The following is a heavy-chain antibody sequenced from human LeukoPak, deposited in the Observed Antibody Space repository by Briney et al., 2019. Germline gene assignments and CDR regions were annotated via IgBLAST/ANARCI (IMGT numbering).Heavy chain of an antibody. CDR1: GYTFTSYA. CDR2: INAGNGNT. V-gene: IGHV1-3*01. D-gene: IGHD7-27*01. CDR3: ARTAEGAGEFDY. Sequence: VASVKVSCKASGYTFTSYAMHWVRQAPGQRLEWMGWINAGNGNTKYSQKFQGRVTITRDTSASTAYMELSSLRSEDTAVYYCARTAEGAGEFDYWGQGTLVTVSS. J-gene: IGHJ4*02.